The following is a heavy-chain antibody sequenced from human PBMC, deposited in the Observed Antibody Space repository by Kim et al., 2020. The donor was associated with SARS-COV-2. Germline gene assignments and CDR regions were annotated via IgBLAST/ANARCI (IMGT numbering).Heavy chain of an antibody. D-gene: IGHD3-10*01. CDR3: ARGGEPFDY. Sequence: SGSTQFNPSLKSRVTMSVDTSKTQFSLNLRSVTAADTAVYCCARGGEPFDYWGQGTLVTVSS. CDR2: SGST. V-gene: IGHV4-4*07. J-gene: IGHJ4*02.